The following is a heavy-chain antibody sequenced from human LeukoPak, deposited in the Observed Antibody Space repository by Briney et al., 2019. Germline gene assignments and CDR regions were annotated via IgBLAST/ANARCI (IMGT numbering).Heavy chain of an antibody. D-gene: IGHD2-2*02. CDR2: IDHSGST. CDR1: GGSFSGFY. V-gene: IGHV4-34*01. Sequence: SETLSLTCDVYGGSFSGFYWNWIRQPPGKGLEWIGEIDHSGSTNYNPSLKSRVTISVDRSKNQFSLKLSSVTAADTAVYYCARGYCSSTSCYTYYYYYYMDVWGKGTTVTVSS. CDR3: ARGYCSSTSCYTYYYYYYMDV. J-gene: IGHJ6*03.